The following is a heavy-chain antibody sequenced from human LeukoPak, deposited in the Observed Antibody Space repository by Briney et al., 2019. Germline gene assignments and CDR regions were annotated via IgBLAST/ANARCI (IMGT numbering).Heavy chain of an antibody. Sequence: GASVKVSCKASGYTFTSYDINWVRQATGQGLEWMGWMNPNSGNTGYAQKFQGRVTMTRNTSISTAYMELGSLRPEDTAVYYCARGRITGTTRGSDYWGQGTLVTVSS. CDR2: MNPNSGNT. J-gene: IGHJ4*02. V-gene: IGHV1-8*01. CDR3: ARGRITGTTRGSDY. D-gene: IGHD1-7*01. CDR1: GYTFTSYD.